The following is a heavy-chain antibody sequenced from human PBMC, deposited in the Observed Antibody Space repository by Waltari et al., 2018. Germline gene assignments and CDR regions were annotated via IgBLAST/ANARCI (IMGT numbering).Heavy chain of an antibody. J-gene: IGHJ4*02. Sequence: QVQLVQSGAEVKKPGASVKVSCKASGYTFTGYYMHWVRQAPGQGLEWRGRINPNSGGTNYAKKFQGRVTMTRDTSISTAYMELSRLRSDDTAVYYCAVHYYDSSGYLIDYWGQGTLVTVSS. CDR1: GYTFTGYY. CDR2: INPNSGGT. D-gene: IGHD3-22*01. CDR3: AVHYYDSSGYLIDY. V-gene: IGHV1-2*06.